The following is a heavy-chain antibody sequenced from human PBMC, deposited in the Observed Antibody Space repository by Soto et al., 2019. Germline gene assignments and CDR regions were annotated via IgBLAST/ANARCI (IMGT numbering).Heavy chain of an antibody. V-gene: IGHV3-74*01. Sequence: EVQLVESGGGLVQPGGSLRLSCAASGFTFSSYWMHWVRQAPGKGLVWVSRINSDGSSTTYADSVKGRFTLSRDNAKNTLYLQMNSLRAEATAVYSCAREEDWNYAAGRYYYGMDVWGQGTTVTVSS. CDR2: INSDGSST. CDR1: GFTFSSYW. D-gene: IGHD1-7*01. CDR3: AREEDWNYAAGRYYYGMDV. J-gene: IGHJ6*02.